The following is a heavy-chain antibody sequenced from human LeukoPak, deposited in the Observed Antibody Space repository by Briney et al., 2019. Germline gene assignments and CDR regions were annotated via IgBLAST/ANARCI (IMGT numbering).Heavy chain of an antibody. CDR2: ISYDGNNE. J-gene: IGHJ4*02. CDR1: GFTFGAYA. V-gene: IGHV3-30*04. Sequence: PGESLGLSCAASGFTFGAYAMHWVRQSPGKGLEWVALISYDGNNEWYADSVKGRFTVSRDNSKNTLYLQMNSLRVEDTAVYYCARGHPHGWELYLDYWGQGTLVTVSS. CDR3: ARGHPHGWELYLDY. D-gene: IGHD1-26*01.